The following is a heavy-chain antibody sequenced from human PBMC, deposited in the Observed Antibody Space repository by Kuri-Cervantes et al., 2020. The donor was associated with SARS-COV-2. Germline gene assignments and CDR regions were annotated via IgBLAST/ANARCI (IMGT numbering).Heavy chain of an antibody. CDR2: FYYSGIT. CDR3: ARDNILFSGSGFDY. V-gene: IGHV4-59*01. Sequence: SETLSLTCTVSGGSISSYYWSWIRQPPGKGLEWIGYFYYSGITNYNPSLKSRVTMSVDTSKNQFSLNLSSVTAADTAVYYCARDNILFSGSGFDYWGQGTLVTVSS. D-gene: IGHD1-26*01. CDR1: GGSISSYY. J-gene: IGHJ4*02.